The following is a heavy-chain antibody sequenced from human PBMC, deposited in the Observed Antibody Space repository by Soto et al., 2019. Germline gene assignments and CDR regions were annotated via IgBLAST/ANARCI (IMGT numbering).Heavy chain of an antibody. CDR1: GFTFSSYS. CDR2: ISSSSSYI. J-gene: IGHJ3*02. D-gene: IGHD5-18*01. Sequence: GGSLRLSCAASGFTFSSYSMNWVRQAPGKGLEWVSSISSSSSYIYYADSVKGRFTISRDNAKNSLYLQMNSLRAEDTAVYYCARTFTAMVSLGAFDIWGQGTMVTVSS. CDR3: ARTFTAMVSLGAFDI. V-gene: IGHV3-21*01.